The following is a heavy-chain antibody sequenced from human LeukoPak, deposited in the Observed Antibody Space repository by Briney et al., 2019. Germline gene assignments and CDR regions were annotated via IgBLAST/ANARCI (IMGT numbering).Heavy chain of an antibody. D-gene: IGHD3-22*01. Sequence: GGSLRLSCAASGFTFSSYAMHWDRQAPGKGLEWVAVISYDGSNKYYADSVKGRFTISRDNSKNTLYLQMNSLRAEDTAVYYCAREAYYYDSSGLDYWGQGTLVTVSS. J-gene: IGHJ4*02. V-gene: IGHV3-30-3*01. CDR2: ISYDGSNK. CDR1: GFTFSSYA. CDR3: AREAYYYDSSGLDY.